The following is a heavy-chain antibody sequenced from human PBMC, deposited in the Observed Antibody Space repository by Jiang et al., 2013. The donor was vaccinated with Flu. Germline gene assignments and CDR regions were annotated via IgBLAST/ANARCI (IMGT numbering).Heavy chain of an antibody. J-gene: IGHJ4*02. V-gene: IGHV4-30-2*01. CDR1: GGSMSSGDDS. Sequence: VVSGGSMSSGDDSWSWIRRPPGKGLEWIGYIYHRRSSTFYNPSLKRRVSISIDRPKNQFSLKLTSVTAADTAIYYCARGRSGFCDGGSCYVWDDWGQGTLVTVSS. D-gene: IGHD2-15*01. CDR2: IYHRRSST. CDR3: ARGRSGFCDGGSCYVWDD.